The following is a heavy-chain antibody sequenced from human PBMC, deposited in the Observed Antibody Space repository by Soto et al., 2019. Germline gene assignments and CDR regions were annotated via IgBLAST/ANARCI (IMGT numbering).Heavy chain of an antibody. CDR1: GFTFSSFA. D-gene: IGHD1-20*01. CDR3: ARDYGPSYITTAYLFDS. CDR2: ILESGATT. Sequence: PGGSLRLSCAASGFTFSSFAMCWVRQAPGKGLEWVSGILESGATTYYADSVKGRFTTSRDNSKNTLYLQMNSLRAEDTAVYFCARDYGPSYITTAYLFDSWGQGTLVTVSS. V-gene: IGHV3-23*01. J-gene: IGHJ4*02.